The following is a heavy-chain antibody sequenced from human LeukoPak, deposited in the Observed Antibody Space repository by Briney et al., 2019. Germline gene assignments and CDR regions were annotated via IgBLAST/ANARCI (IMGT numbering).Heavy chain of an antibody. CDR1: GFTFSNAW. D-gene: IGHD3-22*01. CDR2: IKSKTDGGTT. V-gene: IGHV3-15*01. J-gene: IGHJ4*02. Sequence: AGGSLRLSCAASGFTFSNAWTSWVRQAPGKGLEWVGRIKSKTDGGTTDYAAPVKGRFTISRDDSKNTLYLQMNSLKTEDTAVYYCAKTHYYDSSGVPGDYWGQGTLVTVSS. CDR3: AKTHYYDSSGVPGDY.